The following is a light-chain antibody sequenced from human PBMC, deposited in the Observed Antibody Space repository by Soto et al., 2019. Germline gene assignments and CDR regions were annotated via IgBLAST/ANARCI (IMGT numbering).Light chain of an antibody. CDR2: DAS. CDR3: QQYVNSPLT. V-gene: IGKV3-20*01. J-gene: IGKJ4*01. Sequence: EIVLMQSPGTLSLSPGERVTLSCRASQSVASSLAWYQQKPGQAPRLLIYDASNRATGIPDRFSGSGSGTDFTLTLSRLEPEDFAVYYCQQYVNSPLTFGGGTKVEIK. CDR1: QSVASS.